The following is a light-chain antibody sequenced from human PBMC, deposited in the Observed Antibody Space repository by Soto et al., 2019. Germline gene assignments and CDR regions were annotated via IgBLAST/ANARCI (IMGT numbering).Light chain of an antibody. J-gene: IGKJ3*01. Sequence: DIQMTQSTSSLSASVGDRVTITCRASQSIGNFLNWYQQKPGKPPKLLIYAASSLQNGVPSGFSGSVSGIDFTLTISSLQPEDFATYYCHQTYSVPPTFGPGTKVDIK. CDR3: HQTYSVPPT. V-gene: IGKV1-39*01. CDR2: AAS. CDR1: QSIGNF.